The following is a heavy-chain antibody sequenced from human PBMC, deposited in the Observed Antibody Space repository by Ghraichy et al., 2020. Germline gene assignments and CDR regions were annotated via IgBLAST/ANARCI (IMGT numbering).Heavy chain of an antibody. CDR2: ISSSSSYI. V-gene: IGHV3-21*01. CDR3: ARCLSDYVWGRYYGMDV. D-gene: IGHD3-16*01. J-gene: IGHJ6*02. CDR1: GFTFSSYS. Sequence: GGSLRLSCAASGFTFSSYSMNWVRQAPGKGLEWVSSISSSSSYIYYADSVKGRFTISRDNAKNSLYLQMNSLRAEDTAVYYCARCLSDYVWGRYYGMDVWGQGTTVTVSS.